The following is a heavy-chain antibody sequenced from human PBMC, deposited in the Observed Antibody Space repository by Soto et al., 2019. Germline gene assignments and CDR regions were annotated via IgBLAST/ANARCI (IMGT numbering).Heavy chain of an antibody. CDR2: ISYGGSNK. CDR3: AFLDTVISFDH. D-gene: IGHD4-17*01. V-gene: IGHV3-30-3*01. CDR1: GFTFSSHS. J-gene: IGHJ4*02. Sequence: GGSLRLSCAASGFTFSSHSMHWVRQAPGKGLEWVAVISYGGSNKYYADSVKGRFTISRDNSKNTLFLQMNSLRPEDTAVYYCAFLDTVISFDHWGQGTLVTVSS.